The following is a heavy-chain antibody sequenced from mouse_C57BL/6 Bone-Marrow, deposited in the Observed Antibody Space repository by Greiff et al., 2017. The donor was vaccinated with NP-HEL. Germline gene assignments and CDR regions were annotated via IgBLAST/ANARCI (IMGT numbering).Heavy chain of an antibody. Sequence: QVQLQQSGAELARPGASVKLSCKASGYTFTSYGISWVKQRTGQGLEWIGEIYPRSGNTYYNEKFKGKATLTADKSSSTAYMELRSLTSEDSAVYFCARSYGSRPYAMDYWGQGTSVTVSS. CDR3: ARSYGSRPYAMDY. D-gene: IGHD1-1*01. J-gene: IGHJ4*01. CDR1: GYTFTSYG. CDR2: IYPRSGNT. V-gene: IGHV1-81*01.